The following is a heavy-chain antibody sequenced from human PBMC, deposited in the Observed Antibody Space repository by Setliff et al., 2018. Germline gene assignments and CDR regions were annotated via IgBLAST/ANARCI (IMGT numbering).Heavy chain of an antibody. Sequence: GGSLRLSCAASGVTVSDAWMGWVRQAPGKGLEWVAVIWDDGVKKYHADSVKGRFTISRDNSRNTLYLQMNSLRPEDTAVYYCARTCSGSGCYAGLESWGQGTPVTVSS. J-gene: IGHJ4*02. CDR2: IWDDGVKK. CDR3: ARTCSGSGCYAGLES. V-gene: IGHV3-33*08. CDR1: GVTVSDAW. D-gene: IGHD2-15*01.